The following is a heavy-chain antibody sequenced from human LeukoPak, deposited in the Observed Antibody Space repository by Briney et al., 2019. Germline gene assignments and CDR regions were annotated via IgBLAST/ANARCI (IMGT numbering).Heavy chain of an antibody. CDR2: ISGSGGST. Sequence: GGSLRLSCAASGFTFSSYAMSWVRQAPGKGLEWVSAISGSGGSTYYADSVKGRFTISRDNSKNTLYLQMNSLRAEDTAVYYCANGVMDYYGSESYGGAFDYWGQGTLVTVSS. V-gene: IGHV3-23*01. CDR1: GFTFSSYA. D-gene: IGHD3-10*01. CDR3: ANGVMDYYGSESYGGAFDY. J-gene: IGHJ4*02.